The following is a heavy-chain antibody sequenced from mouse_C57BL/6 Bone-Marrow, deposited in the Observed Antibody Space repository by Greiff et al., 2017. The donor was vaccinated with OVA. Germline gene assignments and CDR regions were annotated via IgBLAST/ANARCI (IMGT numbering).Heavy chain of an antibody. CDR3: ARYGSSSWFAY. CDR1: GFTFSSYA. CDR2: ISDGGSYT. J-gene: IGHJ3*01. Sequence: EVMLVESGGGLVKPGGSLKLSCAASGFTFSSYAMSWVRQTPEKRLEWVATISDGGSYTYYPDNVKGRFTISRDNAKNNLYLQMSHLKSEDTAMYYWARYGSSSWFAYWGQGTLVTVSA. V-gene: IGHV5-4*03. D-gene: IGHD1-1*01.